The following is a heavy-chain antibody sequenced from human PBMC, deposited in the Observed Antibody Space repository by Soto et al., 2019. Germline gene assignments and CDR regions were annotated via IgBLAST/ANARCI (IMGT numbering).Heavy chain of an antibody. Sequence: EVQLVESGGGLVQPGGSLRLSCAASGFTFSSYGLSWVRQAPGKGLEWVANIKRNGSATNYVDSVKGRFTILRDKAKNTLYLQIISLRAEEKAVYYCWTAAVREGYIGDWGQGTLVTVSS. CDR3: WTAAVREGYIGD. D-gene: IGHD1-1*01. CDR2: IKRNGSAT. CDR1: GFTFSSYG. J-gene: IGHJ4*02. V-gene: IGHV3-7*01.